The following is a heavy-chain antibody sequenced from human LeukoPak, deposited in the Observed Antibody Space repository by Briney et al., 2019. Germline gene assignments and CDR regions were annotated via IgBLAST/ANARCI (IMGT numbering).Heavy chain of an antibody. Sequence: GGSLRLSCAASGFTFSSYAMYWVRQAPGKGLEWVSVIRGSGRTTYYADSVKGRFTISRDNSKNTVYLQMNSLRVEDTAVYYCARGMGGYGGYDYWGQGTLVTVSS. CDR1: GFTFSSYA. CDR3: ARGMGGYGGYDY. V-gene: IGHV3-23*01. J-gene: IGHJ4*02. D-gene: IGHD5-12*01. CDR2: IRGSGRTT.